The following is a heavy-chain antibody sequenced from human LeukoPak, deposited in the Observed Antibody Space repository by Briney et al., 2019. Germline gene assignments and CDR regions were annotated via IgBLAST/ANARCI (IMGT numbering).Heavy chain of an antibody. Sequence: ASVKVSCTASGYTFTGYYMHWVRQAPGQGLEWMGWINPNSGGTNYAQKFQGWVTMTRDTSISTAYMELSRLRSDDTAVYYCARDLRAGYGFHYWGQGTLVTVSS. CDR1: GYTFTGYY. D-gene: IGHD5-18*01. CDR3: ARDLRAGYGFHY. CDR2: INPNSGGT. V-gene: IGHV1-2*04. J-gene: IGHJ4*02.